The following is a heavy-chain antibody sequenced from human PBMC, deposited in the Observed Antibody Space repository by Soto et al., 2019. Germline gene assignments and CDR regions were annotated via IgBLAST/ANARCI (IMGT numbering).Heavy chain of an antibody. Sequence: EVQLVESGGGVVQPGGSLRLSCAASGFTFSNYWMHWVRQAPGKGLVWVSHINSDGSSTTYADSVKGRFTISRDNAKNTLDLQMNSLRAEDTAVYYCVRDAIGLGIDYWGLGTLVTVSS. J-gene: IGHJ4*02. CDR2: INSDGSST. CDR3: VRDAIGLGIDY. D-gene: IGHD1-26*01. V-gene: IGHV3-74*01. CDR1: GFTFSNYW.